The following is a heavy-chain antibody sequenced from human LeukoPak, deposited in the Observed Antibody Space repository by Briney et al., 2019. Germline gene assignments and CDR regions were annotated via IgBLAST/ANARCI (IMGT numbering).Heavy chain of an antibody. CDR3: ARHEFDSGSLPYFDY. CDR1: GGSFSRYS. CDR2: INHSGST. J-gene: IGHJ4*02. V-gene: IGHV4-34*01. Sequence: PSETLTLTCAVYGGSFSRYSWSWIRQPPGKGLEWIGEINHSGSTNYNPSLKSRVTISVDTSKNQFSLKLSAVTAADTAVYYCARHEFDSGSLPYFDYWGQGILVTVSS. D-gene: IGHD3-10*01.